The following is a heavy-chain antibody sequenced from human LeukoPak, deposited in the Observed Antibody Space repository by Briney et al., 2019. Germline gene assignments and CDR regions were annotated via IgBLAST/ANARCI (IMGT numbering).Heavy chain of an antibody. V-gene: IGHV3-23*01. CDR1: GFTFSSYA. CDR2: ISGSGGST. D-gene: IGHD2-15*01. Sequence: GGSLRLSCAASGFTFSSYAMSWVRQAPGKGLEWVSAISGSGGSTYYADSVKGRFTISRDNSKNTLYLQVNSLRAGDTAVYYCAKALGYCSGGSCYSRRQNYYYGMDVWGQGTTVTVSS. CDR3: AKALGYCSGGSCYSRRQNYYYGMDV. J-gene: IGHJ6*02.